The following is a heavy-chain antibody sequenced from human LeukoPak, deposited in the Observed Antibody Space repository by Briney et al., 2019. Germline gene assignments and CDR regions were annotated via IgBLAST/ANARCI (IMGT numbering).Heavy chain of an antibody. Sequence: SETLSLTCTVSGGSISSGGYYWSWIRQPPGKGLEWIGYIYHSGSTYYNPSLKSRVTISVDRSKNQFSLKLSSVTAADTAVYYCARDRNGSIRPWFDPWGQGTLVTVSS. D-gene: IGHD3-10*01. CDR2: IYHSGST. CDR1: GGSISSGGYY. CDR3: ARDRNGSIRPWFDP. V-gene: IGHV4-30-2*01. J-gene: IGHJ5*02.